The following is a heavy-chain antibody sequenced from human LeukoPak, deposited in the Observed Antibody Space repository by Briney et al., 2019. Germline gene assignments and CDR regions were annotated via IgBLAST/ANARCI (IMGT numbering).Heavy chain of an antibody. D-gene: IGHD6-6*01. V-gene: IGHV1-2*02. Sequence: ASVKVSCKASGGTFSSYAISWVRQAPGQGLEWMGWINPNSGGTNYAQKFQGRVTMTRDTSISTAYMELSRLRSDDTAVYYCARVREIAARHPFDYWGQGTLVTVSS. J-gene: IGHJ4*02. CDR2: INPNSGGT. CDR1: GGTFSSYA. CDR3: ARVREIAARHPFDY.